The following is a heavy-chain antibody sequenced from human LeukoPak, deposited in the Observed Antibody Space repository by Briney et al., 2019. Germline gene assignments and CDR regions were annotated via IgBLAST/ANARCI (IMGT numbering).Heavy chain of an antibody. D-gene: IGHD6-19*01. Sequence: ASVKVSCKASGYTFTSYAMNWVRQAPGQGLEWMGWINTNTGNPTYAQGFTGRFVFCLDTSVSTAYLQISSLKAEDTAVYYCARQKQWLAGGWFDPWGQGTLDTVSS. CDR1: GYTFTSYA. J-gene: IGHJ5*02. CDR3: ARQKQWLAGGWFDP. CDR2: INTNTGNP. V-gene: IGHV7-4-1*02.